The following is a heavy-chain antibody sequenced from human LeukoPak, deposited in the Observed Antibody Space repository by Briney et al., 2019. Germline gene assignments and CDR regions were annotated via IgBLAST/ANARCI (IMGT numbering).Heavy chain of an antibody. V-gene: IGHV1-18*01. Sequence: GASVKVSCKTSNYTFTNYGISWLRQAPGQGLEWMGWSSAYSGNTVYAQKFQGRVTMTRDMSTSTDYMELSSLRSEDTAVYYCARDNSVEDTAWWFDPWGQGTLVTVSS. CDR2: SSAYSGNT. J-gene: IGHJ5*02. D-gene: IGHD4-23*01. CDR1: NYTFTNYG. CDR3: ARDNSVEDTAWWFDP.